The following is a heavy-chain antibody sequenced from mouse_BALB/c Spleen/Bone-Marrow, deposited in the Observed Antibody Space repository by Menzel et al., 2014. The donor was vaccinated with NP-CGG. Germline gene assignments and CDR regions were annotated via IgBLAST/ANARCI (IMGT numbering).Heavy chain of an antibody. CDR3: ARGNYGFSFYYAMDY. J-gene: IGHJ4*01. D-gene: IGHD1-1*01. CDR2: ISSGSSTI. V-gene: IGHV5-17*02. Sequence: EVQRVESGGGLAQPGGSRKLSCAASGFTFSSFGMHWVRQAPEKGLEWVAYISSGSSTIYYADTVKGRFTISRDNPKNTLFLQMTSLRSEDTAMYYCARGNYGFSFYYAMDYWGQGTSVTVSS. CDR1: GFTFSSFG.